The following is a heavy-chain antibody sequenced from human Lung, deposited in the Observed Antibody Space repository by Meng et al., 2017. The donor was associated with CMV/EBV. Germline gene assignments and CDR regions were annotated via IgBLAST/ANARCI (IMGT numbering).Heavy chain of an antibody. Sequence: SVKVSCKASGGTFSSYTISWVRQAPGQGLEWMGRIIPILGIANYAQKFQGRVTITADKSTSTAYMELSSLRFEDTAVYYCARVGRNFYGMDVWGQGTTVTVSS. CDR3: ARVGRNFYGMDV. J-gene: IGHJ6*01. CDR1: GGTFSSYT. D-gene: IGHD1-14*01. V-gene: IGHV1-69*02. CDR2: IIPILGIA.